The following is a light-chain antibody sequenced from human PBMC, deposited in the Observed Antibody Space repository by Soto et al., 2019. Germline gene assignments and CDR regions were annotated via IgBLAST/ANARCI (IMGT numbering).Light chain of an antibody. CDR2: GAS. CDR3: QQLNSYT. V-gene: IGKV1-9*01. Sequence: IQLTQSPSSLSASVGDRVTITCRASQGISSYLAWYQQKPGKAPKLLIFGASTLHSGVPSRFSGSGSGTDFTLTISSLQPEDFASYYCQQLNSYTFGPETKVDIK. CDR1: QGISSY. J-gene: IGKJ3*01.